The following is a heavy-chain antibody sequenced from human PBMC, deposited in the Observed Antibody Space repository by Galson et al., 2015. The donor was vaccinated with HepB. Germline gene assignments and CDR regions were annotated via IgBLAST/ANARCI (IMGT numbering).Heavy chain of an antibody. Sequence: ETLSLTCTVSGGSISSSSYYWGWIRQPPGKGLEWIGSIYYSGSTYYNPSLKSRVAISVDTSKNQFSLKLSSVTAADTAVYYCARLGCSGGSCYDIDYWGQGTLVTVSS. J-gene: IGHJ4*02. V-gene: IGHV4-39*01. CDR3: ARLGCSGGSCYDIDY. CDR1: GGSISSSSYY. CDR2: IYYSGST. D-gene: IGHD2-15*01.